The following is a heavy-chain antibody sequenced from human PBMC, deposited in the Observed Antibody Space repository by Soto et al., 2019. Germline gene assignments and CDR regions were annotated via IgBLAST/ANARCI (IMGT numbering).Heavy chain of an antibody. D-gene: IGHD3-9*01. J-gene: IGHJ4*02. CDR2: SNHSGNT. CDR1: GKSLSGYY. Sequence: SETLSLTCAVYGKSLSGYYWSWIRHPPRKALEWIGESNHSGNTNYNPSLKSRITISVDTSKNQHFLNLSSVTAAATAMYYCARHATYYDILSGYYFDYWGQGTLVTVSS. CDR3: ARHATYYDILSGYYFDY. V-gene: IGHV4-34*01.